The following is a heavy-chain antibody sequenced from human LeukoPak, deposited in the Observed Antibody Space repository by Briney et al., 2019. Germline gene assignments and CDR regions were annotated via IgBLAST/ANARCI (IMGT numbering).Heavy chain of an antibody. CDR1: GYTFTSYD. CDR3: ARFVGQLALYYYYYMDV. D-gene: IGHD6-6*01. Sequence: ASVKVSCKASGYTFTSYDINWVRQAPGQGLEWMGWMNPNSGNTGYAQKFQGRVTVTRNTSISTAYTELSSLRSEDTAVYYCARFVGQLALYYYYYMDVWGKGTTVTVSS. J-gene: IGHJ6*03. CDR2: MNPNSGNT. V-gene: IGHV1-8*01.